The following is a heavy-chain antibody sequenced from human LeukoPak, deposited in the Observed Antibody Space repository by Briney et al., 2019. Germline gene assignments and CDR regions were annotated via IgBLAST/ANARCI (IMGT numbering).Heavy chain of an antibody. Sequence: GGSLRLSCAASGFTFSSYGMHWVRQAPGKGLEWVAVIWYDGSNKYYADSVKGRFTISRDNAKNSLYLQMNSLRADDTAVYYCVRDRGDFWSGYYTDWGQGTLVSVSS. V-gene: IGHV3-33*01. CDR1: GFTFSSYG. CDR2: IWYDGSNK. CDR3: VRDRGDFWSGYYTD. D-gene: IGHD3-3*01. J-gene: IGHJ4*02.